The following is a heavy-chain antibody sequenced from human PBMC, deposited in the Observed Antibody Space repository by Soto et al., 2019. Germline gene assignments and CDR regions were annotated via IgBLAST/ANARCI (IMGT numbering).Heavy chain of an antibody. D-gene: IGHD1-1*01. CDR3: ARGRLTIQQGFDT. CDR1: NDSITSGRYY. J-gene: IGHJ3*02. CDR2: IYSSGNP. Sequence: QVQLQESGPGLVKPSQTLSLTCTVSNDSITSGRYYWSWIRQFPGKGLEWIGYIYSSGNPYYNPLIKGRISISLDASNNQFALTVTSVNVADSAIYFCARGRLTIQQGFDTWGQGTRVTVSS. V-gene: IGHV4-31*03.